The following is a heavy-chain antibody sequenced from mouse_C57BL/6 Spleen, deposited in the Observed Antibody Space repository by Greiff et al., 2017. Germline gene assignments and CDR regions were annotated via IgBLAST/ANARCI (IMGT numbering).Heavy chain of an antibody. D-gene: IGHD1-1*01. CDR2: IWSGGST. CDR1: GFSLTSYG. V-gene: IGHV2-2*01. J-gene: IGHJ3*01. CDR3: ARMITTVGPFAY. Sequence: VKLVESGPGLVQPSQSLSITCTVSGFSLTSYGVHWVRQSPGKGLEWLGVIWSGGSTDYNAAFISRLSISKDNSKSQVFFKMNSLQADDTAIYYCARMITTVGPFAYWGQGTLVTVSA.